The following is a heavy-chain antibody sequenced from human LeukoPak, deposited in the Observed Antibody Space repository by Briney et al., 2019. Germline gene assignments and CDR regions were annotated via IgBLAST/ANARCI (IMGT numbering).Heavy chain of an antibody. D-gene: IGHD3-3*01. CDR1: GGTFSSYA. CDR3: ARDSITIFGVVTPRRFYFDY. CDR2: IILIFGTA. V-gene: IGHV1-69*01. J-gene: IGHJ4*02. Sequence: SVKVSCKASGGTFSSYAISWVREAPGQGLGWMGGIILIFGTANYAQKFQGRVTITADESTSTAYMELSSLRSEDTAVYYCARDSITIFGVVTPRRFYFDYWGQGTLVTVSS.